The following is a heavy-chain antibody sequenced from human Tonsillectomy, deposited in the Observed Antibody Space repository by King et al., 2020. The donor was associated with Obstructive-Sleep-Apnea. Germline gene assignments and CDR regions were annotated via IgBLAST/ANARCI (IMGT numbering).Heavy chain of an antibody. CDR1: GFTFDDYA. CDR2: ISWNSGRL. D-gene: IGHD3-16*01. Sequence: VQLVESGGGLEQPGRSLRLSCAASGFTFDDYALHWVRQAPGKGLEWVSGISWNSGRLGYADSVKGRFTISRDNAKNSLYLQMHSQTTEDTALYYCAKDRTYAKASGFDIWGQGTMVTVSS. CDR3: AKDRTYAKASGFDI. J-gene: IGHJ3*02. V-gene: IGHV3-9*01.